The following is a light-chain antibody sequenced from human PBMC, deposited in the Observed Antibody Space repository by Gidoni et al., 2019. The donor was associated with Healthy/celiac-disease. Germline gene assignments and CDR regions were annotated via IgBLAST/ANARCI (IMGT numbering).Light chain of an antibody. CDR3: QQYCSSPLT. J-gene: IGKJ4*01. CDR1: PSVSSSY. CDR2: GAS. V-gene: IGKV3-20*01. Sequence: EMVLTQSPYTLSLSPAERATFSCRASPSVSSSYLAWYQQKPGQAPRLLIYGASNRATGIPDRFSGSGSGTDFTLTISRLEPEDFAVYYCQQYCSSPLTFXGXTKVEIK.